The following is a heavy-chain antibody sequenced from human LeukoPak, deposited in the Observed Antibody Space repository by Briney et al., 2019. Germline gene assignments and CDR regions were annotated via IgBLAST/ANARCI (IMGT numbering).Heavy chain of an antibody. J-gene: IGHJ4*02. CDR3: AKDPLLWFGEFLTPFDY. V-gene: IGHV3-15*01. D-gene: IGHD3-10*01. CDR1: GFTLNNAW. Sequence: GGSLRLSCAASGFTLNNAWMSWVRQAPGKGLEWLGRIKRETDGGTIDYAAPVKGRFTISRDDSRNTLYLQMNSLRAEDTAVYYCAKDPLLWFGEFLTPFDYWGQGTLVTVS. CDR2: IKRETDGGTI.